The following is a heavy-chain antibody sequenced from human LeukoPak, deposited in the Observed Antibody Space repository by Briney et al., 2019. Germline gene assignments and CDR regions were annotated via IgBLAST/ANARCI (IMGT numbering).Heavy chain of an antibody. D-gene: IGHD6-13*01. Sequence: GGSLRLSCAASGFTFTSYGMHWVRQAPGKGLEWVALIWYDGRKEYYADSVKGRFTISRDDSRNTLYLQMNGLRAEDTAVYYCASLGSSWSSDYWGQGTLVTVSS. CDR2: IWYDGRKE. J-gene: IGHJ4*02. V-gene: IGHV3-33*01. CDR1: GFTFTSYG. CDR3: ASLGSSWSSDY.